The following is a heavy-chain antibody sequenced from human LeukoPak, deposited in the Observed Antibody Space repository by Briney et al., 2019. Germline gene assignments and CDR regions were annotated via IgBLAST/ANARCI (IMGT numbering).Heavy chain of an antibody. CDR2: IYSGGST. Sequence: GGSLRLSCAASGLTVSKNYMSWVRQAPGKGLESVSVIYSGGSTYYADSVRGRFIISRDNSKNTLYLQMNSLRVEDTAVYYCARVYYDSSGYYSVDYFDYWGQGTLVTVSS. J-gene: IGHJ4*02. CDR3: ARVYYDSSGYYSVDYFDY. V-gene: IGHV3-53*01. D-gene: IGHD3-22*01. CDR1: GLTVSKNY.